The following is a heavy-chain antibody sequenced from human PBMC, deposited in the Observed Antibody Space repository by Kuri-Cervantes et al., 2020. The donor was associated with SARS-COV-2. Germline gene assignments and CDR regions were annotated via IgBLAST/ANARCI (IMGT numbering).Heavy chain of an antibody. CDR1: GFSLNTSGMC. J-gene: IGHJ3*02. Sequence: SGPTLVKPTQTLTLTCTFSGFSLNTSGMCVSWIRQPPGKALEWLARIDWDDDKYYKTSLNTRLSISKDTSKDQVVLTMTNMDPVDTATYYCAHKRNKGAFDIWGQGTMVTVSS. CDR3: AHKRNKGAFDI. CDR2: IDWDDDK. V-gene: IGHV2-70*12. D-gene: IGHD1/OR15-1a*01.